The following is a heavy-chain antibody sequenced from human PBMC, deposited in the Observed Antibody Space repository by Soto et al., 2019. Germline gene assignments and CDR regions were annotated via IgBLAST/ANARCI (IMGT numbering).Heavy chain of an antibody. CDR3: ARAIVGATTPRRTYNWFDP. V-gene: IGHV4-34*01. J-gene: IGHJ5*02. CDR1: GGSFSGYY. CDR2: INHSGST. Sequence: SETLSLTCAVYGGSFSGYYWSWIRQPPGKGLEWIGEINHSGSTNYNPSLKSRVTISVDTSKNQFSLKLSSVTAADTAVYYCARAIVGATTPRRTYNWFDPWGQGTLVTVSS. D-gene: IGHD1-26*01.